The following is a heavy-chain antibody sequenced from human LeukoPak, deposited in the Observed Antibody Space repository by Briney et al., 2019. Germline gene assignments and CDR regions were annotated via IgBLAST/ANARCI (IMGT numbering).Heavy chain of an antibody. D-gene: IGHD1-26*01. CDR3: ARTPMSYYVDY. Sequence: SETLSLTCAVYGGSFSGYYWSWIRQPPGKGLEWIGEINHSESTNYNPSLKSRVTISVDTSKNQFSLKLSSVTAADTAVYYCARTPMSYYVDYWGQGTLVTVSS. CDR1: GGSFSGYY. J-gene: IGHJ4*02. CDR2: INHSEST. V-gene: IGHV4-34*01.